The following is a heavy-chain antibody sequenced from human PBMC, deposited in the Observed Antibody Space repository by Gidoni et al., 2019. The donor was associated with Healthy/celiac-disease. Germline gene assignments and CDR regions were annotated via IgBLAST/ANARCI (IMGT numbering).Heavy chain of an antibody. J-gene: IGHJ5*02. D-gene: IGHD3-10*01. V-gene: IGHV3-30*18. CDR2: ISYDGSNK. CDR1: GFTCSSYG. Sequence: QVQLVEAGGGVVQPGRSLRLSCAASGFTCSSYGMHWVRQAQGKGLEGVAVISYDGSNKYYADSVKVRFTISRDNSKNTLYLQMNSLRAEDTAVYYCAKPYYYGSVSLNWFDPWGQGTLVTVSS. CDR3: AKPYYYGSVSLNWFDP.